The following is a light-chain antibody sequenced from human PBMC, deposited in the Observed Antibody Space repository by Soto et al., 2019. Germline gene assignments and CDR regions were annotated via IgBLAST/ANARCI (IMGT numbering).Light chain of an antibody. Sequence: DIQMTQSPSTLSASVGDRVTMTCRASQSISDWLAWYQQKPGKAPKLLIYKVSSLEYGVPSRFSGSRSGTEFTLTISSLQPDDFATYYCQQYNTYSFGGGTKVEIK. J-gene: IGKJ4*01. CDR1: QSISDW. V-gene: IGKV1-5*03. CDR3: QQYNTYS. CDR2: KVS.